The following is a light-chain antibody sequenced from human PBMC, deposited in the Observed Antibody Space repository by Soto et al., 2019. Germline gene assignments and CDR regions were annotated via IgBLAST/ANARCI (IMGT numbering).Light chain of an antibody. V-gene: IGKV3-20*01. Sequence: EIVLTQSPGTLSVSLGERGTLSCKASQSVRSNYLAWYQQKGGQAPRLLIYGVSNRATCVPDRFSGNGSGTDFTLIVSRVEPEDFAVYWCQQYSNSPFTFGQGTSLEI. CDR3: QQYSNSPFT. J-gene: IGKJ2*01. CDR1: QSVRSNY. CDR2: GVS.